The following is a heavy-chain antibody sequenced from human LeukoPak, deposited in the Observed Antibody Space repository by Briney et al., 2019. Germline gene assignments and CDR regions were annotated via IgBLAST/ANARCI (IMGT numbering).Heavy chain of an antibody. V-gene: IGHV4-38-2*01. Sequence: SETLPLTCAVSGYSISSGYYWGWIRQPPGKGLEWIGSIYHSGSTYYNPSLKSRVTISVDTSKNQFSLKLSSVTAADTAVYYCARRYCSSTSCYRNYYYMDVWGKGTTVTVSS. D-gene: IGHD2-2*01. J-gene: IGHJ6*03. CDR1: GYSISSGYY. CDR3: ARRYCSSTSCYRNYYYMDV. CDR2: IYHSGST.